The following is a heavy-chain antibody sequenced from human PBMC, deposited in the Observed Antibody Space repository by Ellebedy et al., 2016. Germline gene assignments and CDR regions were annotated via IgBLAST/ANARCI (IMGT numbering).Heavy chain of an antibody. CDR2: IWYDGSNK. D-gene: IGHD5-12*01. V-gene: IGHV3-33*01. Sequence: GESLKISCAASGFTFSSYGMHWVRQSPGKGLEWVAVIWYDGSNKYYADSVKGRFTISRDNSKNTLYLQMNSLRAEDTAVYYCASSLIVAHSYFDYWGQGTLVTVSS. CDR1: GFTFSSYG. CDR3: ASSLIVAHSYFDY. J-gene: IGHJ4*02.